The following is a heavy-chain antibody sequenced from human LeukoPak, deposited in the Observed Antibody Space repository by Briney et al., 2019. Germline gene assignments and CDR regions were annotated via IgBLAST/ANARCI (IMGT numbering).Heavy chain of an antibody. V-gene: IGHV1-69*05. CDR3: ACRLGELSDY. Sequence: ASVKVSCKASGGTFSSYAISWVRQAPGQGLKWMGGIIPIFGTANYAQKFQGRVTITTDESTSTAYMELSSLRSEDTAVYYCACRLGELSDYWGQGTLVTVSS. D-gene: IGHD3-16*02. J-gene: IGHJ4*02. CDR1: GGTFSSYA. CDR2: IIPIFGTA.